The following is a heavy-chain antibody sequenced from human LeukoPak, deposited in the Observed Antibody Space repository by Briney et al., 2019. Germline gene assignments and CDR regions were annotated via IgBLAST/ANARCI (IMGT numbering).Heavy chain of an antibody. CDR2: IGTTGDT. CDR1: GFTFTTYD. Sequence: GGSLRLSCAASGFTFTTYDMHWVRQATGKGLEWVSAIGTTGDTYYPGSVKGRFTISRENAKNSLYLQMNSLRAGDTAVYYCARDRGGGHMDVWGKGTTVTISS. CDR3: ARDRGGGHMDV. V-gene: IGHV3-13*01. D-gene: IGHD2-15*01. J-gene: IGHJ6*03.